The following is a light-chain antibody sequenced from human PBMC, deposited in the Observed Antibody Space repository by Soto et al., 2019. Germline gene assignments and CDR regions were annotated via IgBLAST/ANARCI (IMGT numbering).Light chain of an antibody. V-gene: IGLV2-14*01. Sequence: QSVLTQPASVSGSPGQSITISCTGTSSDVGGYNYVSWYQHHPGKAPKLMIYEVSNRPSGVSKRFSGSKSGNTASLTISGLQAEDEADYFCSSYTSRNTYVFGTGTQLTVL. J-gene: IGLJ1*01. CDR1: SSDVGGYNY. CDR2: EVS. CDR3: SSYTSRNTYV.